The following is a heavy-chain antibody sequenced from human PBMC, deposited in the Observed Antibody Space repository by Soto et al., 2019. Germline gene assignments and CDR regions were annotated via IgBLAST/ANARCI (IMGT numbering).Heavy chain of an antibody. V-gene: IGHV4-31*01. CDR2: IYYRGNT. Sequence: QVQLQESGPGLVKPSQTLSLTCTVSGGSISHGDYYWSWIRQLPGKGLEWIGYIYYRGNTNYNPSLKSQITISVDTSKNQFSLKLNSVAAADTAVYYCARDQLLGTGWFDPWGQGILVTVSS. CDR1: GGSISHGDYY. D-gene: IGHD1-7*01. J-gene: IGHJ5*02. CDR3: ARDQLLGTGWFDP.